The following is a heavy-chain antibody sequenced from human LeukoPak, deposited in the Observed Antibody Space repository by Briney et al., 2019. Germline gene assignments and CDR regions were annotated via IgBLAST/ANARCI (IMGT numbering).Heavy chain of an antibody. J-gene: IGHJ5*02. D-gene: IGHD1-26*01. CDR1: GFTFSSYG. CDR2: ISYDGSNK. V-gene: IGHV3-30*03. Sequence: GGSLRLSCAASGFTFSSYGMHWVRQAPGKGLEWVAVISYDGSNKYYADSVKGRFTISRDNSKNTLYLQMNSLRAEDTAVYYCARAISGSFYNWFDPWGQGTLVTVSS. CDR3: ARAISGSFYNWFDP.